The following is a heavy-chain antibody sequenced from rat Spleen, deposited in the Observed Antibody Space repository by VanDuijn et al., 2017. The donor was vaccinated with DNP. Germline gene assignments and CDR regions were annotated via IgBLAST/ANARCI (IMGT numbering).Heavy chain of an antibody. J-gene: IGHJ3*01. Sequence: EVQLVESGGGLVQPGRSLKLSCAASGFTFSNYDMAWVRQAPTKGLEWVASISPSGGNTFYGDSVKGRFTISRDNAKRTLYLQMDSLRSEDTATYYCATHAHWFAYWGQGTLVTVSS. V-gene: IGHV5-25*01. CDR2: ISPSGGNT. CDR1: GFTFSNYD. CDR3: ATHAHWFAY.